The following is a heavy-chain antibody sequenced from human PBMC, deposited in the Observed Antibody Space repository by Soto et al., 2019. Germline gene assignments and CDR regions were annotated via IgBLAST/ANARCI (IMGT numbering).Heavy chain of an antibody. D-gene: IGHD2-15*01. Sequence: SETLSLTCTVSGGSISSGDYYWSWIRQPPGKGLEWIGYIYYSGSTNYNPSLKSRVTISVDTSKNQFSLKLSSVTAADTAVYYCARVRGRLLRFDPWGQGTLVTSPQ. V-gene: IGHV4-30-4*01. CDR1: GGSISSGDYY. J-gene: IGHJ5*02. CDR2: IYYSGST. CDR3: ARVRGRLLRFDP.